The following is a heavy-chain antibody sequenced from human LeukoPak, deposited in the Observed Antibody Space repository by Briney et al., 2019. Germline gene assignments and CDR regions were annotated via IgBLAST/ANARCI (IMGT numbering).Heavy chain of an antibody. J-gene: IGHJ3*02. Sequence: PSETLFLTCTVSGGSISSGGYYWSWIRQHPGKGLEWIGYIYYSGSTYYNPSLKSRVTISVDTSKNQFSLKLSSVTAADTAVYYCARAVVDLDAFDIWGQGTMVTVSS. D-gene: IGHD3-9*01. V-gene: IGHV4-31*03. CDR2: IYYSGST. CDR1: GGSISSGGYY. CDR3: ARAVVDLDAFDI.